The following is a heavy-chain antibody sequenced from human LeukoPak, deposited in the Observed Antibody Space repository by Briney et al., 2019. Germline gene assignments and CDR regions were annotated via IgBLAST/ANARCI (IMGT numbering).Heavy chain of an antibody. CDR2: ISAYNGNT. V-gene: IGHV1-18*01. D-gene: IGHD3-16*02. Sequence: GXGLEWXGXISAYNGNTNYAEKLKGRVTITRDKSTSTAYMEMRSVRYDDTAVYKSARFGEYDYVWGSYRSSNWFDPWGQGTLVTVSS. J-gene: IGHJ5*02. CDR3: ARFGEYDYVWGSYRSSNWFDP.